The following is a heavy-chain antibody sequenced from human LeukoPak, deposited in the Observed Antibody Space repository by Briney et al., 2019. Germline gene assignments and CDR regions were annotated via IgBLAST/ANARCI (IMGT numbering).Heavy chain of an antibody. CDR1: GYTFTSYY. Sequence: APVKVSCKASGYTFTSYYMHWVRQAPGQGLEWMGIINPSGGSTSYAQKFQGRVTMTRDTSTSTVYMELSSLRSEDTAVYYCARGDPWRILGVAASTGRNGVDVWGQGTTVTVSS. CDR2: INPSGGST. CDR3: ARGDPWRILGVAASTGRNGVDV. V-gene: IGHV1-46*01. J-gene: IGHJ6*02. D-gene: IGHD3-3*01.